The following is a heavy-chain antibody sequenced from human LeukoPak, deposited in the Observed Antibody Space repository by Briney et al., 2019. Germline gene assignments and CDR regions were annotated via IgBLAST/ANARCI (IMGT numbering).Heavy chain of an antibody. CDR2: INHSEST. CDR3: ARVPYYYGSGSYRAFDP. V-gene: IGHV4-34*09. D-gene: IGHD3-10*01. Sequence: SETLSLTCAVYGGSFSGYYWSWIRQPPGKGLEWIGEINHSESTNYNPSLKSRVTISVDTSKNQFSLKLSSVTAADTAVYYCARVPYYYGSGSYRAFDPWGQGTLVTVSS. J-gene: IGHJ5*02. CDR1: GGSFSGYY.